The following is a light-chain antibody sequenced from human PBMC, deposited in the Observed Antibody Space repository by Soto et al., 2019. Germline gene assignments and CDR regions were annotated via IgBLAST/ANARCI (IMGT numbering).Light chain of an antibody. V-gene: IGKV3D-7*01. CDR3: QQDYNLPLT. Sequence: EIVMTQSPATLSLSPGERATLSCSASQSVSSSYLSWYQQKPGQAPRLLIYGASTRATGIPARFSGSGSGTDFTLTISSLQPEDFAVYYCQQDYNLPLTCGGGTKVDIK. CDR1: QSVSSSY. J-gene: IGKJ4*01. CDR2: GAS.